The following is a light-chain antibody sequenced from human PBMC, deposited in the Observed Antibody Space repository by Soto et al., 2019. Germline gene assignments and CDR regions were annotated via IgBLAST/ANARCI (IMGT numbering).Light chain of an antibody. J-gene: IGLJ2*01. CDR3: SSYTSTSTLV. CDR2: EVS. Sequence: QSALTQPASVSGSPGQSITISCTGTSSDVGAYNYVSWFQQHPGKAPKLMIYEVSNRPSGISSRFSGSKSGNTASLTISGLQAEDDADYYCSSYTSTSTLVCGGGTKVTVL. CDR1: SSDVGAYNY. V-gene: IGLV2-14*01.